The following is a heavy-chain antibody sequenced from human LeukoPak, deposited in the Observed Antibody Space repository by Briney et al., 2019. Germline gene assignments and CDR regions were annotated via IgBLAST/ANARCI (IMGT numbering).Heavy chain of an antibody. CDR1: GYSFSSYW. D-gene: IGHD5-24*01. J-gene: IGHJ4*02. Sequence: GESLKISCYGSGYSFSSYWIGWVRQMPGKGLEWMGIIYPGDSDTRYSPSFRGQVTISADKSISTAYLQWSSLKASDTAMYYCARSANFRDRNNVWGQGTLVTVSS. V-gene: IGHV5-51*01. CDR2: IYPGDSDT. CDR3: ARSANFRDRNNV.